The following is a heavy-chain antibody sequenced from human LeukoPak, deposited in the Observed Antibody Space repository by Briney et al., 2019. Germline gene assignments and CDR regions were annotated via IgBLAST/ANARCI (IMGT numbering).Heavy chain of an antibody. CDR2: IYYSGST. V-gene: IGHV4-39*07. J-gene: IGHJ5*01. CDR3: ARRPRGLIIKTWFDS. Sequence: SSETLSLTCTVSGGSISSSSYYWGWIRQPPGKGLEWIGSIYYSGSTNYNPSLKSRVTILLDTSKNQFSLNLTSVTAADTAVYYCARRPRGLIIKTWFDSWGQGTLVTVSS. CDR1: GGSISSSSYY. D-gene: IGHD3-10*01.